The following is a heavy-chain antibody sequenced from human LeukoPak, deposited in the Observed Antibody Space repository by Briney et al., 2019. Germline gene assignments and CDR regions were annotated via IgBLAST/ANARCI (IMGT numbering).Heavy chain of an antibody. D-gene: IGHD1-26*01. J-gene: IGHJ4*02. CDR2: MNPNSGNT. CDR1: GYTFTSYD. CDR3: AKEQTYSGSCFDG. V-gene: IGHV1-8*01. Sequence: GASVKVSCKASGYTFTSYDINWVRQATGQGLEWMGWMNPNSGNTGYAQKFQGRVTMTRNTSISTAYMELSSLRSEDTAVYYCAKEQTYSGSCFDGWGQGTLVTVSS.